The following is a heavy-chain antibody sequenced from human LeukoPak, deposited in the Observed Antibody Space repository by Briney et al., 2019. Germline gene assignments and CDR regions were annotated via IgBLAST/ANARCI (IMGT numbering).Heavy chain of an antibody. D-gene: IGHD3-10*01. CDR3: ARLLTYYYGSGRSRPFDY. V-gene: IGHV3-30*02. CDR2: IRYDGSNK. CDR1: GFTFSSYG. J-gene: IGHJ4*02. Sequence: GGSLRLSCAASGFTFSSYGMHWVRQAPGKGLEWVAFIRYDGSNKYYADSVKGRFTISRDNSKNTLYLQMNSLRAEDTAVYYCARLLTYYYGSGRSRPFDYWGQGTLVTVSS.